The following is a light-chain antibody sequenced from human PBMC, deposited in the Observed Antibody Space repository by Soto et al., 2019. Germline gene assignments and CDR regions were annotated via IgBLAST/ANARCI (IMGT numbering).Light chain of an antibody. CDR1: QGIRNF. Sequence: DIQMTQSPTSLSASVGDRVTITCRASQGIRNFVARYQQKPGKAPKLLIYAASTLQSGVPSRFSGSRSGTHFTLTINTLQPEGVATYSCQKYRSVPVFGPGTKVEIK. V-gene: IGKV1-27*01. J-gene: IGKJ3*01. CDR3: QKYRSVPV. CDR2: AAS.